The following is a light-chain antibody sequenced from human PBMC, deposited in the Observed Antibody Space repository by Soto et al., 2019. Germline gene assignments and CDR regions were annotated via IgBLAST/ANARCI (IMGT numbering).Light chain of an antibody. CDR2: EVN. CDR1: SSDIGLYNY. J-gene: IGLJ2*01. V-gene: IGLV2-8*01. CDR3: TSYAGTDNFEV. Sequence: QAVVTQPPSASGSPGQSVTISCTGTSSDIGLYNYVSWYQQHPGKAPKLMIFEVNKRPSGVPDRFYGSKSGNTASLTVSGLQAEDEAHYYCTSYAGTDNFEVFGGGTKVTVL.